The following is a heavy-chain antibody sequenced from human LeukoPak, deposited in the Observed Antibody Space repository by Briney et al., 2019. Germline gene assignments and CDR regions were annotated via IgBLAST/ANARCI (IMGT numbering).Heavy chain of an antibody. CDR2: IKSNTDGGTT. J-gene: IGHJ5*02. Sequence: PGGSLRLSCAASGFTFSNAWMSWVRQAPGKGLEWVGRIKSNTDGGTTDYAAPVKGRFTISRDDSKTTLYLQMNSLITEDTAVYYCTRRHDYGDYLNWFDPWGEGTLVTVSS. V-gene: IGHV3-15*01. CDR3: TRRHDYGDYLNWFDP. D-gene: IGHD4-17*01. CDR1: GFTFSNAW.